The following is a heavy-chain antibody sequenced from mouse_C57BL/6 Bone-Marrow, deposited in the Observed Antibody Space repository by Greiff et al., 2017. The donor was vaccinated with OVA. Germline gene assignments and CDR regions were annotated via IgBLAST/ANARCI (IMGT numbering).Heavy chain of an antibody. CDR2: IDPEDGET. CDR1: GFNIKDYY. J-gene: IGHJ4*01. Sequence: EVQVVESGAELVKPGASVKLSCTASGFNIKDYYMHWVKQRTEQGLEWIGRIDPEDGETKYAPKFQGKATITADTSSNTAYLQLSSLTSEDTAVYYCARPTVVAPRGLYYAMDYWGQGTSVTVSS. CDR3: ARPTVVAPRGLYYAMDY. D-gene: IGHD1-1*01. V-gene: IGHV14-2*01.